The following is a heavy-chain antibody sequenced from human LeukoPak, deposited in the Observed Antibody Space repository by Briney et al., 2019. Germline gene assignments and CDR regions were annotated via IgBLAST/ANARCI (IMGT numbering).Heavy chain of an antibody. CDR2: IRYDGSNK. CDR1: GFTVSSNY. D-gene: IGHD2-2*01. Sequence: GGSLRLSCAASGFTVSSNYMSWVRQAPGKGLEWVAFIRYDGSNKYYADSVKGRFTISRDNSKNTLYLQMNSLRAEDTAVYYCAKDRLGYCSSTTCYGFDYWGQGTLVTVSS. CDR3: AKDRLGYCSSTTCYGFDY. V-gene: IGHV3-30*02. J-gene: IGHJ4*02.